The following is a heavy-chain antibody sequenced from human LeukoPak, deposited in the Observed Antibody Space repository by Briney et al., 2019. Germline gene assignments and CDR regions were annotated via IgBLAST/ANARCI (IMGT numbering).Heavy chain of an antibody. J-gene: IGHJ4*02. V-gene: IGHV1-8*01. D-gene: IGHD6-6*01. CDR2: MNPNSGNT. CDR3: AKSPFGSSSEYDY. Sequence: ASVKVSCKSSGYTFTSYDINWVRQATGQGLEWKGWMNPNSGNTGYAQKFQGRVTMTRNTSISTAYMELSSLRSEDTAVYYCAKSPFGSSSEYDYWGQGTLVTVSS. CDR1: GYTFTSYD.